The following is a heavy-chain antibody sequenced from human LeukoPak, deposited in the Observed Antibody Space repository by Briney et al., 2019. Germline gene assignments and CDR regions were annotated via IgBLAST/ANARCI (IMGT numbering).Heavy chain of an antibody. CDR3: ARDDILTGYFNDAFDI. CDR2: ISGSSYI. D-gene: IGHD3-9*01. CDR1: GFTFSSYS. J-gene: IGHJ3*02. Sequence: KPGGSLRLSCAASGFTFSSYSMNWVRQAPGKGLEWVSSISGSSYIYYADSVKGRFTISRDNAKNSLYLQMNSLRAEDTAVYYCARDDILTGYFNDAFDIWGQGTTVTVSS. V-gene: IGHV3-21*01.